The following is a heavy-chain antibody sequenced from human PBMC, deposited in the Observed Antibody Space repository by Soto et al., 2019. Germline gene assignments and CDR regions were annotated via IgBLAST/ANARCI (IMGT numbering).Heavy chain of an antibody. Sequence: GGSLRLSCAASGFTFSSYGMHWVRQAPGKGLEWVAVISYDGSNKYYADSVKGRFTISRDNSKNTLYLQMNSLRAEDTAVYYCAKDRFAGVAAAGLDYWGQGTLVTVSS. V-gene: IGHV3-30*18. D-gene: IGHD6-13*01. CDR1: GFTFSSYG. CDR3: AKDRFAGVAAAGLDY. CDR2: ISYDGSNK. J-gene: IGHJ4*02.